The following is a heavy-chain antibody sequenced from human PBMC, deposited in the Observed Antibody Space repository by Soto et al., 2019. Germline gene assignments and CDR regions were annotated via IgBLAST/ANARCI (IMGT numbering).Heavy chain of an antibody. Sequence: EVQVVESGGDLVEPVGSLRLSCVTSGFMFSSACISWVRQGPGKGLEWVARIKSKNDCGAADYAAPVNGRFSISRDDSKSTVYLQINSLRAEDTALYYCVEGWNDFWGQGTLVTVSS. J-gene: IGHJ4*02. CDR2: IKSKNDCGAA. CDR3: VEGWNDF. D-gene: IGHD1-1*01. CDR1: GFMFSSAC. V-gene: IGHV3-15*01.